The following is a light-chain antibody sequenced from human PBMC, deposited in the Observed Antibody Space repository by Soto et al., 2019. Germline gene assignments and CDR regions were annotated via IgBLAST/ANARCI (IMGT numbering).Light chain of an antibody. CDR1: QSVSNNY. CDR3: QQYDTSWGT. Sequence: EIVLTQSPGTLSLSPGERATLSCRASQSVSNNYLAWYQQKPGQAPRLLIYGASSRAAGIPDRFSGSGSGTDFTLTISRLEPEDFAVSYCQQYDTSWGTFGPGTKVDIK. V-gene: IGKV3-20*01. J-gene: IGKJ3*01. CDR2: GAS.